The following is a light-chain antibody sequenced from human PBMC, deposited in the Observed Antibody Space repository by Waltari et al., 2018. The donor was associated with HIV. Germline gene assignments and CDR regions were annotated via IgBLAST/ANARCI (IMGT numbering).Light chain of an antibody. Sequence: EIVLTQSPGTLSLSPGDRATLSCRASQIVGGNSLAWYQKKPGQAPRLLIYGPSTRAAGIPDRFSGSGSETEFTLTISSLQSEDFAIYYCRQYNDWPPITFGQGTRLEIK. CDR2: GPS. J-gene: IGKJ5*01. CDR3: RQYNDWPPIT. V-gene: IGKV3D-15*01. CDR1: QIVGGN.